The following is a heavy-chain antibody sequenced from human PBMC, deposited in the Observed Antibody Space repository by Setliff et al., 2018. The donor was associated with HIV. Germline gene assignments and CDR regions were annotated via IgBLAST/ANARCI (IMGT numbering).Heavy chain of an antibody. D-gene: IGHD6-19*01. J-gene: IGHJ6*03. CDR3: ARDGDSSGWYGYYYYMDV. CDR1: GYTSTSYD. V-gene: IGHV1-3*01. Sequence: AASVKVSCKASGYTSTSYDINWVRQATGQGLEWMGWINAGNGNTKYSQKIQGRVTITRDTSTSTAYMELSSLRSEDTAVYYCARDGDSSGWYGYYYYMDVWGKGTTVTVSS. CDR2: INAGNGNT.